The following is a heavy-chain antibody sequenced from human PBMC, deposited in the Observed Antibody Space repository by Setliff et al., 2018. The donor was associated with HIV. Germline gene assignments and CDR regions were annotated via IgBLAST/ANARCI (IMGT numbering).Heavy chain of an antibody. V-gene: IGHV3-23*01. CDR2: ITGSGEST. CDR3: ARDGPGRARADYYGMDV. CDR1: GFTFRSYA. Sequence: GSLRLSCAASGFTFRSYAMNWVRQAPGKGLEWVSVITGSGESTYYADSVKGRFTISRDNSKNTLYLQMNSLRAEDTAGYFCARDGPGRARADYYGMDVWGQGTTVTVSS. J-gene: IGHJ6*02.